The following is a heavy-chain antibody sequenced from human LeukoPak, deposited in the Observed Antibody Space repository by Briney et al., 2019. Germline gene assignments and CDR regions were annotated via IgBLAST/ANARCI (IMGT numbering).Heavy chain of an antibody. CDR2: IIPIFGTT. Sequence: SVKVSCKASGGTFSSYAISWVRQAPGQGLEWMGGIIPIFGTTNYAQKFQGRVTITTDESTSTAYMELSSLRSEDTAVYYCARDTGDGWWFDPWGQGTLVTVSS. CDR1: GGTFSSYA. CDR3: ARDTGDGWWFDP. D-gene: IGHD2-8*02. V-gene: IGHV1-69*05. J-gene: IGHJ5*02.